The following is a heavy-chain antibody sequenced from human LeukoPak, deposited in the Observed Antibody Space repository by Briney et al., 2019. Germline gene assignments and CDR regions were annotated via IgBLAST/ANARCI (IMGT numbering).Heavy chain of an antibody. D-gene: IGHD3-22*01. V-gene: IGHV3-48*01. J-gene: IGHJ4*02. CDR2: ISSSSSTI. CDR3: AKEKLTYYYDTSGYYPFDY. CDR1: GFTFSSYS. Sequence: GGSLRLPCAASGFTFSSYSMNWVRQAPGKGLEWVSYISSSSSTIYYADSVKGRFTISRDNSKNTLYLQMNSLRAEDTAVYFCAKEKLTYYYDTSGYYPFDYWGQGTLVTVSS.